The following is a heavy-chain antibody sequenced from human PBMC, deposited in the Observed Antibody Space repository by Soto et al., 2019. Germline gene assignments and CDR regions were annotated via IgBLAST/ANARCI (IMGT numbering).Heavy chain of an antibody. CDR1: GFTVSSNY. D-gene: IGHD1-20*01. CDR2: IYSGGST. Sequence: GGSLRLSCAASGFTVSSNYMSWVRQAPGKGLEWVSVIYSGGSTYYADSVKGRFTISRDNSKNTLYLQMNSLRAEDTAVYYCARDLSHQQDNTHHYYGMDVWGQGTTVTVSS. V-gene: IGHV3-53*01. J-gene: IGHJ6*02. CDR3: ARDLSHQQDNTHHYYGMDV.